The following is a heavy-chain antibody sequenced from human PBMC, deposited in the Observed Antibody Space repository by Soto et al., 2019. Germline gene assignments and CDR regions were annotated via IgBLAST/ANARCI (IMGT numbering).Heavy chain of an antibody. CDR2: IIPIFGTA. CDR3: ARGVRRYDFWSGYWNYYFDY. J-gene: IGHJ4*02. Sequence: QVQLVQSGAEVKKPGSSVKVSCKASGGTFSSYAISWVRQAPGQGLEWMGGIIPIFGTANYAQKFQGRVTITADESTRTAYMELSSLRSEDTAVYYCARGVRRYDFWSGYWNYYFDYWGQGTLVTVSS. V-gene: IGHV1-69*01. D-gene: IGHD3-3*01. CDR1: GGTFSSYA.